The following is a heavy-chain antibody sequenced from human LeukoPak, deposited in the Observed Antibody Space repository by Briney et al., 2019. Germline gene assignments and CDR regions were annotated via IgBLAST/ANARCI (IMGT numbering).Heavy chain of an antibody. CDR1: GGSISSSSYY. Sequence: SETLSLTCTVSGGSISSSSYYWGWIRQPPGKGLEWIGSIYYSGSTYYNPSLKSRVTISVDTFKNQFSLKLTSVTAADTAVYYCARHAFPAAITPPDYWGQGTLVTVSS. CDR3: ARHAFPAAITPPDY. V-gene: IGHV4-39*01. CDR2: IYYSGST. J-gene: IGHJ4*02. D-gene: IGHD2-2*02.